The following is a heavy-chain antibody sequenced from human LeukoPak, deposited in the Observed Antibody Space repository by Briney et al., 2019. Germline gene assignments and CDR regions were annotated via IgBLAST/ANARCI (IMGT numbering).Heavy chain of an antibody. D-gene: IGHD6-19*01. Sequence: PGCSLRLSCAASGFTFSSYEMNWVRQAPGKGLELVSFISSNGSTIYHAASVKGRITISRDNAKNSLYLQISSMTAEATAVYYCARSPGISVTGVDDAFDIWGQGTMVTVSS. J-gene: IGHJ3*02. CDR1: GFTFSSYE. CDR2: ISSNGSTI. CDR3: ARSPGISVTGVDDAFDI. V-gene: IGHV3-48*03.